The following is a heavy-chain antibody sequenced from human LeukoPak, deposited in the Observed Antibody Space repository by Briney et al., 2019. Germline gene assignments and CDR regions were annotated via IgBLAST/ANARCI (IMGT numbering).Heavy chain of an antibody. CDR3: AKGHYDSSGYYRYYFDY. CDR2: ISGSGGST. J-gene: IGHJ4*02. V-gene: IGHV3-23*01. Sequence: GGSLRLPCAASGFTFSSYAMSWVRQAPGKGLEWVSAISGSGGSTYYADSVKGRFTISRDNSKNTLYLQMNSLRAEDTAVYYCAKGHYDSSGYYRYYFDYWGQGTLVTVSS. CDR1: GFTFSSYA. D-gene: IGHD3-22*01.